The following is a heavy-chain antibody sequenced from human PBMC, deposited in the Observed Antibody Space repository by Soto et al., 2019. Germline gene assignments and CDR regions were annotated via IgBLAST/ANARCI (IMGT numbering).Heavy chain of an antibody. CDR1: GFTFSSYS. V-gene: IGHV3-21*01. Sequence: GGSLRLSCAASGFTFSSYSMNWVRQAPGKGLEWVSSISSSSSYIYYTDSVKGRFTISRDNAKNSLYLQMNSLRAEDTAVYYCARDDSSSWYQGWFDPWGQGTLVTVSS. J-gene: IGHJ5*02. D-gene: IGHD6-13*01. CDR2: ISSSSSYI. CDR3: ARDDSSSWYQGWFDP.